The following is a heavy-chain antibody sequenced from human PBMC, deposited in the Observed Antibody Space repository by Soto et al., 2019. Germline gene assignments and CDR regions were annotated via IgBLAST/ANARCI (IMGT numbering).Heavy chain of an antibody. CDR3: ARDILAVAGTYYYYYGMDV. J-gene: IGHJ6*02. Sequence: PGESLKISCKGSGYSFTSYWIGWVRQMPGKGLEWMGIIYPGDSDTRYSPSFQGQVTISADKSISTAYLQWSSLKASDTAMYYCARDILAVAGTYYYYYGMDVWGQGTTVTVS. CDR2: IYPGDSDT. CDR1: GYSFTSYW. D-gene: IGHD6-19*01. V-gene: IGHV5-51*01.